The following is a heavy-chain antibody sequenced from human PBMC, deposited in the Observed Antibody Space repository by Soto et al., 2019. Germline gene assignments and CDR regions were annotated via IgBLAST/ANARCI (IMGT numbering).Heavy chain of an antibody. CDR3: TVWGSGNDFGAA. V-gene: IGHV3-72*01. CDR2: SKNKADSYTT. Sequence: EVQLVESGGGLVQPGGSLRLSCAASGFTFSDHYMDWVRQAPGKGLEWVGRSKNKADSYTTEYAASVNGRFTISRDGSKNSLFLQMNSLKTADTAVYYCTVWGSGNDFGAAWGQGILVTVSS. J-gene: IGHJ4*02. CDR1: GFTFSDHY. D-gene: IGHD3-10*01.